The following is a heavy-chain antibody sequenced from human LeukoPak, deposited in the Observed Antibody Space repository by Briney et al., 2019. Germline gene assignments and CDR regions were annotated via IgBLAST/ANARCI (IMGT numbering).Heavy chain of an antibody. CDR3: ARKGRSGFDY. CDR1: GGSISSYY. CDR2: IYTSGST. J-gene: IGHJ4*02. V-gene: IGHV4-4*09. Sequence: SETLSLTCTVSGGSISSYYWSWIRQPPGKGLEWIGYIYTSGSTNYNPSLKSRVTISVDTSKNQFSLKLSSVTAADTAVYYCARKGRSGFDYWGQGTLVTVSS. D-gene: IGHD3-10*01.